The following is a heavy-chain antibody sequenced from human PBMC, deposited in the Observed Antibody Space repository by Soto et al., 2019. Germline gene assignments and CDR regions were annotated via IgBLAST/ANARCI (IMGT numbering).Heavy chain of an antibody. V-gene: IGHV3-33*01. Sequence: SGGSLRLSCAASGFTFSSYGMHWVRQAPGKGLEWVAVIWYDGSNKYYADSVKGRFTISRDNSKNTLYLQMNSLRAEDTAVYYCARALPGEPIPIDYWGQGTLVTVSS. D-gene: IGHD2-21*01. J-gene: IGHJ4*02. CDR3: ARALPGEPIPIDY. CDR1: GFTFSSYG. CDR2: IWYDGSNK.